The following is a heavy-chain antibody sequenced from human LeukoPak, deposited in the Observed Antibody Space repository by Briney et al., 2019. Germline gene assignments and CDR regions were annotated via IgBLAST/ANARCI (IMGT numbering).Heavy chain of an antibody. D-gene: IGHD4-23*01. CDR3: AKGADYGGNNWFDP. J-gene: IGHJ5*02. CDR2: IHTSSDQT. Sequence: PGGSLRLSCAASGFTFSSYAMSWVRQTPEKGLEWVSTIHTSSDQTYYADSVKGRFTVSRDNSKNTLYLQMNSLRAEDTAVYYCAKGADYGGNNWFDPWGQGTLVTVSS. CDR1: GFTFSSYA. V-gene: IGHV3-23*05.